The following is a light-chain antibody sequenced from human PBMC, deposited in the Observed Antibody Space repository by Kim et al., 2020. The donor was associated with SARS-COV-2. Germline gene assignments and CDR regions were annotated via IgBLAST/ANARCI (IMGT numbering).Light chain of an antibody. Sequence: PGRTARISCGGTNIGGKSVHWYQQQPGQAPVLVIYYDTDRPSGIPERFSGSNSGNTATLTISRVEAGDEADYYCLVWDSSSDHWVFGGGTQLTVL. CDR3: LVWDSSSDHWV. CDR2: YDT. J-gene: IGLJ3*02. CDR1: NIGGKS. V-gene: IGLV3-21*04.